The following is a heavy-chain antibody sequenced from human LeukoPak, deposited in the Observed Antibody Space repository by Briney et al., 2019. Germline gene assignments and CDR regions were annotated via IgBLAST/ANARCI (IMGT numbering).Heavy chain of an antibody. D-gene: IGHD3-10*01. V-gene: IGHV3-48*03. J-gene: IGHJ5*02. CDR3: ARDIDYYGSGSYYHNWFDP. CDR2: ISSSGSTI. Sequence: GGSLRLSCAASGFTFSSYEMNWVRQAPGKGLEWVSYISSSGSTIYYADSVKGRFTISRDNSRNTLYLQMNSLRAEDTAVYYCARDIDYYGSGSYYHNWFDPWGQGTLVTVSS. CDR1: GFTFSSYE.